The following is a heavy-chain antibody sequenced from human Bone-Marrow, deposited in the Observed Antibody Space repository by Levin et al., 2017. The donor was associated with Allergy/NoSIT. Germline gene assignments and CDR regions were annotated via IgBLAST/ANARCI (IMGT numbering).Heavy chain of an antibody. D-gene: IGHD5-24*01. V-gene: IGHV3-7*01. CDR3: ARDAGWLQLQYGIFDN. CDR2: IKEDGSEK. Sequence: GESLKISCATSGFSFSSYWMTWVRQAPGKGLEWVANIKEDGSEKYLVDSVKDRFTISRDNAKNSIYLEMNSLRAEDTAVYYCARDAGWLQLQYGIFDNWGQGTLVTVSS. CDR1: GFSFSSYW. J-gene: IGHJ4*02.